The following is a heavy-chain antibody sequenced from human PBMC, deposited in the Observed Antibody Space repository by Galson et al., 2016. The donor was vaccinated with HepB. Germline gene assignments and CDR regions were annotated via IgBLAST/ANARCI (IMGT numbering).Heavy chain of an antibody. CDR3: ARHSPRIAAALCAFDI. CDR2: IYPGDSDT. CDR1: GYSFTSYW. V-gene: IGHV5-51*01. J-gene: IGHJ3*02. D-gene: IGHD6-13*01. Sequence: QSGAEVKKPGESLKISCKGSGYSFTSYWIGWVRQMPGKGLEWMGIIYPGDSDTRYSTSFQGQVTISADKSISTAYLPWSSLKASDTAMYYCARHSPRIAAALCAFDIWGQGTMVTVSS.